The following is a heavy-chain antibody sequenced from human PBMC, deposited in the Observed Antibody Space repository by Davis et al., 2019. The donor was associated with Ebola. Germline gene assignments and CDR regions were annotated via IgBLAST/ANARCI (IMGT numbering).Heavy chain of an antibody. J-gene: IGHJ3*01. Sequence: AASVKVSCKASGYTFTDSYIHWVRQGPGDGLEWMGWVNPNSGATNYMPKFEGRVTMTRETSITTAYMELNRLESDDTAVYYCARGAATFISGPTHSFDLWGQGTMVTVSS. D-gene: IGHD1-7*01. CDR2: VNPNSGAT. CDR1: GYTFTDSY. V-gene: IGHV1-2*02. CDR3: ARGAATFISGPTHSFDL.